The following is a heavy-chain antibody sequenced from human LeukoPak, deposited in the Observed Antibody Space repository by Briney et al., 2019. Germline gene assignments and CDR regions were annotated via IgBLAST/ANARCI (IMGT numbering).Heavy chain of an antibody. CDR3: ARHSRGYDSEFGY. V-gene: IGHV4-59*08. D-gene: IGHD5-12*01. Sequence: PSETLSLTYTVSGDSIITYYWSWIRQPPGKGLEWIGYMYYSGSTNYNPSLKSRVTISVDKSRNQFSLTLSSVTAADTAVYYCARHSRGYDSEFGYWGQGTLVTVSS. CDR2: MYYSGST. J-gene: IGHJ4*02. CDR1: GDSIITYY.